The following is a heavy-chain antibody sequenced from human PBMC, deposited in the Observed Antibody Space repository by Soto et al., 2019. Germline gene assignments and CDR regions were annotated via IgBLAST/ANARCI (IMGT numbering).Heavy chain of an antibody. D-gene: IGHD6-19*01. V-gene: IGHV3-33*01. J-gene: IGHJ6*02. CDR3: AREGAGAGKVYYYGMDV. CDR2: IWYDGSNK. Sequence: QVQLVESGGGVVQPGRSLRLSCAASGFTFSSYGMHWVRQAPGKGLEWVAVIWYDGSNKYYADSVKGRFTISRDNSKNTVDLQMNRLRAEDTAVYYCAREGAGAGKVYYYGMDVWGQGTTVTVSS. CDR1: GFTFSSYG.